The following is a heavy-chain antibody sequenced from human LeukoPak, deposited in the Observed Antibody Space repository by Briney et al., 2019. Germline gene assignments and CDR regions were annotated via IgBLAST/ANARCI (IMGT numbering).Heavy chain of an antibody. Sequence: SETLSLTCTVSGGSISSYYWSWIRQPPGKGLEWIGYIYDSGSTNYNPSLKSRVTISVDTSKNQFSLKLSSVTAADTAVYYCASLVGATTVASRWTPYYERKNWFDPWGQGTLVTVSS. V-gene: IGHV4-59*01. D-gene: IGHD1-26*01. CDR3: ASLVGATTVASRWTPYYERKNWFDP. CDR2: IYDSGST. J-gene: IGHJ5*02. CDR1: GGSISSYY.